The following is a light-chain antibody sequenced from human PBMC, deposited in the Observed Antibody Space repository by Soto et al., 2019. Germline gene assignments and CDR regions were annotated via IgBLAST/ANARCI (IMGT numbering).Light chain of an antibody. Sequence: EIVLTQSPATLSFSPWERATLSCGASQSVSSCLAWYQQKPGQAPRLLIYDASRRATGIPARFSGSGSGTNFTLTISSLEPEDFAVYYCQQRRSWQVTFGQGTRLEIK. CDR2: DAS. V-gene: IGKV3-11*01. CDR3: QQRRSWQVT. CDR1: QSVSSC. J-gene: IGKJ5*01.